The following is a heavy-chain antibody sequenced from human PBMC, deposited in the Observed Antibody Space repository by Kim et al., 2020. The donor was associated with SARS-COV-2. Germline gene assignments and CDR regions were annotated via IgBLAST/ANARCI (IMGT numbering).Heavy chain of an antibody. Sequence: ASVKVSCKASGYTFTSYAMNWVRQAPGQGLEWMGWINTNTGNPTYAQGFTGRFVFSLDTSVSTAYLQISSLKAEDTAVYYCARAPIVVVPAAPYWYFDLWGRGTLVTVSS. J-gene: IGHJ2*01. CDR3: ARAPIVVVPAAPYWYFDL. CDR1: GYTFTSYA. D-gene: IGHD2-2*01. V-gene: IGHV7-4-1*02. CDR2: INTNTGNP.